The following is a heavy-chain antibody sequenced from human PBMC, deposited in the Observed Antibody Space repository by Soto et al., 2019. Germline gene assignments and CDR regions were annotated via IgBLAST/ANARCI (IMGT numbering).Heavy chain of an antibody. J-gene: IGHJ4*02. V-gene: IGHV4-39*01. CDR3: ARHKDTSNWYLLPDY. CDR2: IYYSGST. Sequence: QVQLVQSGAEVKKPGSSVKVSCKASGGTFSSYAISWVRQAPGQGLEWIGNIYYSGSTYYNPSLKSRVTISVDTSKNQFSLKLYSVAAADTAVYYCARHKDTSNWYLLPDYWGQGTLVTVSS. CDR1: GGTFSSYAIS. D-gene: IGHD6-13*01.